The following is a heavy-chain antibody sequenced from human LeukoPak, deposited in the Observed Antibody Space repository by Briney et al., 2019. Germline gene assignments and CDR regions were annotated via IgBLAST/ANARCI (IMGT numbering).Heavy chain of an antibody. CDR3: ARVLDPWGGWYVDY. D-gene: IGHD6-19*01. J-gene: IGHJ4*02. CDR2: IYYSGST. V-gene: IGHV4-39*07. CDR1: GGSMRSSSYF. Sequence: SETLSLTCTVSGGSMRSSSYFWGWIRQPPGKGLEWIGSIYYSGSTDYNPSLKSRVTISVDTSKNQFSLKLNSVTAADTAVYYCARVLDPWGGWYVDYWGQGTLVTVSS.